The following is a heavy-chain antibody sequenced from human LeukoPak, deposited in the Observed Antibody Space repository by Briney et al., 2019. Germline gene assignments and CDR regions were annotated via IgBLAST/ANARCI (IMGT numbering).Heavy chain of an antibody. CDR1: GFIFTNAW. V-gene: IGHV3-15*01. D-gene: IGHD5-12*01. CDR3: TTVGYSGYDLNY. J-gene: IGHJ4*02. Sequence: PGGSLRLSYAASGFIFTNAWMTWVRQAPGKGLEWVGRIKSKTAGGTIEYGGPVKGRFTISRDDSKNTLYLQMNSLKTEDTAEYYCTTVGYSGYDLNYWGQGTLVTVSS. CDR2: IKSKTAGGTI.